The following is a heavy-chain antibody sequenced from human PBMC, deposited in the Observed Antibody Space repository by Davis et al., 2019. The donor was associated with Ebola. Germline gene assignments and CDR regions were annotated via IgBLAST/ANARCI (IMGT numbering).Heavy chain of an antibody. CDR3: AKAHNLYYDNRDDAFDV. Sequence: AASVKVSCKASGGTFSSYAITWVRQAPGQGLVWMGKFIHILNRTNYAQRFQDRVKMSADKSTTTVYMELSGLRSEDTAMYYCAKAHNLYYDNRDDAFDVWGQGTMVTVSS. D-gene: IGHD3-16*01. J-gene: IGHJ3*01. CDR2: FIHILNRT. V-gene: IGHV1-69*04. CDR1: GGTFSSYA.